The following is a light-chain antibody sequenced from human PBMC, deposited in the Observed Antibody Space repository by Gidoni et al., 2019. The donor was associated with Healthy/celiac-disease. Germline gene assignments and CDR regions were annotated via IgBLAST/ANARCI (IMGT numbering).Light chain of an antibody. CDR2: AAS. J-gene: IGKJ1*01. CDR1: QGISSY. Sequence: DIQLTQSPSFLSASVGDRVTITCWASQGISSYLAWYQQKPGKAPKLLIYAASTLQSGVPSRFSGSGSGTEFTLTISSLQPEEFATYYCQQLNSYPRTFGQGTKVEIK. CDR3: QQLNSYPRT. V-gene: IGKV1-9*01.